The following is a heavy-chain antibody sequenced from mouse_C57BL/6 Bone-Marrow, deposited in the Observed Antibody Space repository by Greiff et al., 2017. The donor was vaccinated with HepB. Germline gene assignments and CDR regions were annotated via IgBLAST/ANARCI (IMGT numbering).Heavy chain of an antibody. D-gene: IGHD4-1*01. V-gene: IGHV5-12*01. J-gene: IGHJ3*01. Sequence: EVKLVESGGGLVQPGGSLKLSCAASGFTFSDYYMYWVRQTPEKRLEWVAYISNGGGSTYYPDTVKGRFTISRDNAKNTLYLQMSRLKSEDTAMYYCARHHNWVLFAYWGQGTLVTVSA. CDR1: GFTFSDYY. CDR2: ISNGGGST. CDR3: ARHHNWVLFAY.